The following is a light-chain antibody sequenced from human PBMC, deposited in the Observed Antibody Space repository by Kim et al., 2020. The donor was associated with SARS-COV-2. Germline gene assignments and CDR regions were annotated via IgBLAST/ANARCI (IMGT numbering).Light chain of an antibody. J-gene: IGLJ1*01. Sequence: VALGQTVRITCQGDSLRSYYASWYQQKTGQAPVLVIYGKNNRPSGIPDRFSGSSSGNTASLTITGAQAEDEADYYCNSRDSSGNQVFGTGTKVTVL. CDR1: SLRSYY. CDR3: NSRDSSGNQV. V-gene: IGLV3-19*01. CDR2: GKN.